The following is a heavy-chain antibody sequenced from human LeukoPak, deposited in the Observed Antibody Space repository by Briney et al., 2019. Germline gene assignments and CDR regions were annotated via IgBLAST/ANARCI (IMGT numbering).Heavy chain of an antibody. Sequence: GASVKVSCKASGFTFTSSAVQWVRQARGQRLEWIGWIVVGSGNTNYAQKFQERVTITRDMSTSTAYMELSSLRSEDTAVYYCAAAVIAAAGNDASDIWGQGTMVTVSS. CDR2: IVVGSGNT. D-gene: IGHD6-13*01. V-gene: IGHV1-58*01. CDR1: GFTFTSSA. CDR3: AAAVIAAAGNDASDI. J-gene: IGHJ3*02.